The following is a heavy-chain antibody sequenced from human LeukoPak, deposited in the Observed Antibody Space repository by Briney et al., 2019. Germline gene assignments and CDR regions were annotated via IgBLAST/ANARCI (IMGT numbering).Heavy chain of an antibody. J-gene: IGHJ4*02. D-gene: IGHD2-21*02. Sequence: PGRSLRLSCAASGFTFSSYAMHWVRQAPGKGLEWVAVISYDGSNKYYADSVKGRFTISRDNSKNTLYLQMNSLRAEDTAVYYCARGLGVVTAVYFDYWGQGTLVTVSS. CDR3: ARGLGVVTAVYFDY. V-gene: IGHV3-30-3*01. CDR2: ISYDGSNK. CDR1: GFTFSSYA.